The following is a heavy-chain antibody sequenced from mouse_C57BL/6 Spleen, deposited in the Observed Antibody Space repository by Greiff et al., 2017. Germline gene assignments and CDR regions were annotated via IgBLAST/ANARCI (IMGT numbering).Heavy chain of an antibody. CDR3: ARNTPVDY. D-gene: IGHD5-1-1*01. CDR1: GYTFTSYW. J-gene: IGHJ2*01. CDR2: IHPNSGSP. Sequence: QVQLQQPGAELVKPGASVKLSCKASGYTFTSYWMHWVKQRPGRGLEWIGMIHPNSGSPNYKEKFKSKATLTVDKSSSTAYMQLSSLTSEDSAVYYCARNTPVDYWGKGTTLTVSS. V-gene: IGHV1-64*01.